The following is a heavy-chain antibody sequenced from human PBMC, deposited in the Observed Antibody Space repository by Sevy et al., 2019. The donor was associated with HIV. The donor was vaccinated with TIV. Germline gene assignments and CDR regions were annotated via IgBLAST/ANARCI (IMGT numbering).Heavy chain of an antibody. V-gene: IGHV3-23*01. J-gene: IGHJ4*02. Sequence: GGSLRLSCAASGFTFSSYAMSWVRQAPGKGLEWVSAISGSGGSTYYADSVKGRFTISRDNSKNTLYLQMNSLRAEDTAVYYCARRVGGSWTFDYWGQGTLVTVSS. CDR2: ISGSGGST. CDR3: ARRVGGSWTFDY. D-gene: IGHD1-26*01. CDR1: GFTFSSYA.